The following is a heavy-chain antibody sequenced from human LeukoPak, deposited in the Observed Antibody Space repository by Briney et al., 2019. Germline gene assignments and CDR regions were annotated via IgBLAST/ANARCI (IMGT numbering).Heavy chain of an antibody. J-gene: IGHJ3*02. V-gene: IGHV3-64*01. Sequence: GGALRLSCTASGFTFSSYSMNWVRQAPGKGLEYVSAISSNGGSTYYANSVKGRFTISRDNSKNTLYLQMGSLRAEDMAVYYCARDSGGWYSSGWTGAFDIWGQGTMVTVSS. CDR3: ARDSGGWYSSGWTGAFDI. D-gene: IGHD6-19*01. CDR2: ISSNGGST. CDR1: GFTFSSYS.